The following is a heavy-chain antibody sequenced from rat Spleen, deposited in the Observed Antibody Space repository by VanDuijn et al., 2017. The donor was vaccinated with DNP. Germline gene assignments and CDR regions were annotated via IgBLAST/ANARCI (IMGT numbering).Heavy chain of an antibody. CDR3: TTDRGTVVYWYFDF. V-gene: IGHV5-20*01. Sequence: EVQLVESGGGLVQPGRSLKLSCAASGFTFSDYYMAWVRQAPKKGLDWVASISYDGKRTYYGDSVKGRFTISRDNAKSTLYLQMDSLRSEDTATYYCTTDRGTVVYWYFDFWGPGTMVTVSS. CDR1: GFTFSDYY. D-gene: IGHD1-1*01. J-gene: IGHJ1*01. CDR2: ISYDGKRT.